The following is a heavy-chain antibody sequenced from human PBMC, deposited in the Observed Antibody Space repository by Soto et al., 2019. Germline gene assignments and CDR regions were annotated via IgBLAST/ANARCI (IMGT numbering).Heavy chain of an antibody. Sequence: EVQLVESGGGLVQPGGSLRLSCAASGFTFSRYWMHWVRQAPGKGLVWVSRINSDGSSTTYADSVKGRFTISRDYAKNTLYLQMNSLSAEDTAVYYCARDDGDHVWGTRYGMDVWGQGTTVTVSS. CDR2: INSDGSST. CDR1: GFTFSRYW. V-gene: IGHV3-74*01. CDR3: ARDDGDHVWGTRYGMDV. D-gene: IGHD3-16*01. J-gene: IGHJ6*02.